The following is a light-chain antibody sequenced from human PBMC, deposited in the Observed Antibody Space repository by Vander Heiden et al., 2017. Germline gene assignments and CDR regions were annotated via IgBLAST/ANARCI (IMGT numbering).Light chain of an antibody. CDR3: QQSYSTPRT. CDR2: AAS. V-gene: IGKV1-39*01. J-gene: IGKJ1*01. CDR1: QSISSY. Sequence: IHMTHSPAALSASVGDRVTITCRASQSISSYLDWYQQKPGKAPKLLIYAASSLQSGVPSRFSGSGSGTDCTLTSSSLQPEDFATYYCQQSYSTPRTFGQGTKVEIK.